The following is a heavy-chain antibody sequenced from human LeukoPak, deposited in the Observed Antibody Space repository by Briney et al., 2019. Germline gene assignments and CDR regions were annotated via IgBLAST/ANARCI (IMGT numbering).Heavy chain of an antibody. V-gene: IGHV5-51*01. D-gene: IGHD3-22*01. J-gene: IGHJ3*02. CDR3: ARLGGRNYYDGSGYFWLGGLAAFDI. CDR1: GYSFTSYW. CDR2: IYPGDSDT. Sequence: GESLKISCKGSGYSFTSYWIGWVRQMPGKGLEWMGIIYPGDSDTRYSPSFQGQVTISADKSISTAYLQWSSLKASDTAMYYCARLGGRNYYDGSGYFWLGGLAAFDIWGQGTMVTVSS.